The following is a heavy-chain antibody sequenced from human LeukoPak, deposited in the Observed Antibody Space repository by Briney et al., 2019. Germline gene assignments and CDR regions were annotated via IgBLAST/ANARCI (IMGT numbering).Heavy chain of an antibody. CDR2: IGGSGDST. D-gene: IGHD4-23*01. Sequence: GGSLRLSCAASGFTFSSYALNWVRQAPGKGLEWVSAIGGSGDSTYYADSVKGRFTISRDNSKNTLYLQINSLRAEDTAVYYCAKDFQHDGGQEWGQGTLVSVSS. CDR3: AKDFQHDGGQE. J-gene: IGHJ4*02. V-gene: IGHV3-23*01. CDR1: GFTFSSYA.